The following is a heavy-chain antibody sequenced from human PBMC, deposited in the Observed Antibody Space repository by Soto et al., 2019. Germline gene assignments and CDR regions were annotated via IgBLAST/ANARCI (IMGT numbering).Heavy chain of an antibody. CDR2: ILSDEINK. J-gene: IGHJ3*02. CDR1: GFTFSNYA. Sequence: QVQLVESGGGVVQPGRSLRLSCAASGFTFSNYAMHWVRQAPGKGLEWVAAILSDEINKYSTDSVKGRFTISRDKSKNTRYLLMRSLRPEDTAVYYCAIISTSGGGDGFDIWGQGTMVTVSS. D-gene: IGHD2-21*02. V-gene: IGHV3-30-3*01. CDR3: AIISTSGGGDGFDI.